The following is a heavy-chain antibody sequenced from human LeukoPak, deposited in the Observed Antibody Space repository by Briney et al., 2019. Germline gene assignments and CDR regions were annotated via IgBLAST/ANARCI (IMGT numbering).Heavy chain of an antibody. CDR1: RFTFSSYE. Sequence: GGSLRLTCAASRFTFSSYEMNWVRQAPGKGLEWVSGITYSADSTYYADSVKGRFTISRDNSKNTLYLQMNSLRAEDTAEYYCAKGAGGSSSFFDYWGQGTLVTVSS. D-gene: IGHD2-8*02. J-gene: IGHJ4*02. V-gene: IGHV3-23*01. CDR2: ITYSADST. CDR3: AKGAGGSSSFFDY.